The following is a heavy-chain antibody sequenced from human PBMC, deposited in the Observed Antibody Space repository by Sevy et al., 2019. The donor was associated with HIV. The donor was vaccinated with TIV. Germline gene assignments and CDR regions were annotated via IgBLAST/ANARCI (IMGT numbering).Heavy chain of an antibody. CDR1: GGSISSSSYY. D-gene: IGHD6-13*01. V-gene: IGHV4-39*01. J-gene: IGHJ5*02. CDR2: IYYSGST. CDR3: ARRRIAAAGTEQHNWFDP. Sequence: SETLSLTCTVSGGSISSSSYYWGWIRQPPGKGLEWIGSIYYSGSTYYNPSLKSRVTISVDTSKNQFSLKLSSVTAAETAVYYCARRRIAAAGTEQHNWFDPWGQGTLVTVSS.